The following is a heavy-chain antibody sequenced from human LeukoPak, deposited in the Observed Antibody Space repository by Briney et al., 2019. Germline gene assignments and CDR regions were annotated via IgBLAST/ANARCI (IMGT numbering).Heavy chain of an antibody. CDR1: GFTFSDYY. CDR2: ISSSSSTM. Sequence: GGSLRLSCAASGFTFSDYYMGWIRQAPGKGLEWVSHISSSSSTMYYADSVKGRFTISRDNAKNSLYLQMNSLRAEDTALYYCAKDGSSGWYEGLDYWGQGTLVTVSS. D-gene: IGHD6-19*01. CDR3: AKDGSSGWYEGLDY. V-gene: IGHV3-11*01. J-gene: IGHJ4*02.